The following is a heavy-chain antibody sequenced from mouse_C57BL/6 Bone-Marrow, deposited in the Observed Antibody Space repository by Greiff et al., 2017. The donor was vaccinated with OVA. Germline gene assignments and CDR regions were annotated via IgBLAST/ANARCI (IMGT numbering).Heavy chain of an antibody. Sequence: EVNVVESVAELVRPGASVKLSCTASGFNIKNTYMHWVKQRPEQGLEWIGRIDPANGNTKYAPKFQGKATITADTSSNTAYLQLSSLTSEDTASYYCARHYYGSRSYYLDYWGQGTTLTVSS. CDR2: IDPANGNT. D-gene: IGHD1-1*01. J-gene: IGHJ2*01. V-gene: IGHV14-3*01. CDR1: GFNIKNTY. CDR3: ARHYYGSRSYYLDY.